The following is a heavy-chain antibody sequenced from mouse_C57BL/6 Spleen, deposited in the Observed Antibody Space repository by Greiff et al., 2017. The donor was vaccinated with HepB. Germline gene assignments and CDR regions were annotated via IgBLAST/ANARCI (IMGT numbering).Heavy chain of an antibody. J-gene: IGHJ3*01. CDR2: ILPGSGST. CDR1: GYTFTGYW. D-gene: IGHD2-2*01. V-gene: IGHV1-9*01. Sequence: VQLQQSGAELMKPGASVKLSCKATGYTFTGYWIEWVKQRPGHGLEWIGEILPGSGSTNYNEKFKGKATFTADPSSNTAYMQLSSLTTEDSAIYYCDRENTMVTTPFAYWGQGTLVTVSA. CDR3: DRENTMVTTPFAY.